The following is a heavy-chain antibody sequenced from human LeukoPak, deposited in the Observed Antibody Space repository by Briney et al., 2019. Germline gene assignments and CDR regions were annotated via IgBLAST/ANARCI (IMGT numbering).Heavy chain of an antibody. CDR2: ISSSSSYI. J-gene: IGHJ3*02. CDR1: GFTFSSYS. Sequence: GGSLRLSCAASGFTFSSYSMNWVRQAPGKGLEWVSSISSSSSYIYYADSVKGRFTISRDNAKNSLYLQMTRLRAEDTAVYYCARWGIAAAGTMWGPDAFDIWGQGTMVTVSS. CDR3: ARWGIAAAGTMWGPDAFDI. V-gene: IGHV3-21*01. D-gene: IGHD6-13*01.